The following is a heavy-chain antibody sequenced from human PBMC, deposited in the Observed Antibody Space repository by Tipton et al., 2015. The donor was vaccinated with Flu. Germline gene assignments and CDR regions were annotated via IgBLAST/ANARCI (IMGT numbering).Heavy chain of an antibody. D-gene: IGHD4-17*01. CDR3: DADGEAFDP. CDR2: VDYRGST. J-gene: IGHJ5*02. CDR1: GYSISSGYY. V-gene: IGHV4-38-2*02. Sequence: TLSLTCTVSGYSISSGYYWGWIRQPPGKGLEWIGTVDYRGSTYYNPSLKSRVTISIDTSKNQFSLKLTSVTAADTAVYYCDADGEAFDPWGPGTLVTVSS.